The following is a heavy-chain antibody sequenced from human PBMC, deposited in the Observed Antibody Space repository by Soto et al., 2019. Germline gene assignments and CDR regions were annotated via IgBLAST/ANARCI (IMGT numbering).Heavy chain of an antibody. CDR1: GFTFSSYA. V-gene: IGHV3-30-3*01. Sequence: GGSLRLSCAASGFTFSSYAMHWVRQAPGKGLEWVAVISYDGSNKYYADPVKGRFTISRDNSKNTLYLQMNSLRAEDTAVYYCARGTLGYCSGGSCYSSISIDDWGQGTLVTVSS. D-gene: IGHD2-15*01. CDR2: ISYDGSNK. CDR3: ARGTLGYCSGGSCYSSISIDD. J-gene: IGHJ4*02.